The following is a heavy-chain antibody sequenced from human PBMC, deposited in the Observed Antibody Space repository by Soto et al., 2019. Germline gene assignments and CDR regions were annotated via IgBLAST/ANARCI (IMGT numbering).Heavy chain of an antibody. Sequence: EVQLVESGGGLVKPGGSLRLSCAASGFTFSSYSMNWVRQAPGKGLGWVSSISTSSSYIYYADSLKGRFTVSRDNAKNSLYLQMNSLRAEDTAVYYCARDQSFGTSVVTPYYFDYWGQGTLVTVSS. CDR3: ARDQSFGTSVVTPYYFDY. CDR2: ISTSSSYI. CDR1: GFTFSSYS. J-gene: IGHJ4*02. V-gene: IGHV3-21*01. D-gene: IGHD2-21*02.